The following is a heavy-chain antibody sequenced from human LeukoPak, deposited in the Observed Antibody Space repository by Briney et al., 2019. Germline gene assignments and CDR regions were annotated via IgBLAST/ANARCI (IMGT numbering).Heavy chain of an antibody. CDR1: GGSMSPYH. CDR3: ARAVSGRFDY. J-gene: IGHJ4*02. Sequence: SETLSLTCTVSGGSMSPYHWGWIWQPPGKGPEWTGYIYYSGSTNYNPSLNSRVTISVDTCKNQFSLRLSSVTAADTAIYYCARAVSGRFDYWGQGTLVTVSS. CDR2: IYYSGST. D-gene: IGHD6-19*01. V-gene: IGHV4-59*08.